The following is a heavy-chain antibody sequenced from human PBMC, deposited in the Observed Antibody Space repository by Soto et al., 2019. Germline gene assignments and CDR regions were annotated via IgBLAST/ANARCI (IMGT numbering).Heavy chain of an antibody. J-gene: IGHJ6*02. CDR1: GCAFTSYG. CDR2: ISTYNDNT. Sequence: GASVKVSCKASGCAFTSYGITWVRQAPGQGLEWMGWISTYNDNTNYAQKLQGRVTMTTDTSTSTAYMELRSLRSDDAALYYCARFQITMVRGVMRNYYFGLDVWGQGTTVTVSS. V-gene: IGHV1-18*01. CDR3: ARFQITMVRGVMRNYYFGLDV. D-gene: IGHD3-10*01.